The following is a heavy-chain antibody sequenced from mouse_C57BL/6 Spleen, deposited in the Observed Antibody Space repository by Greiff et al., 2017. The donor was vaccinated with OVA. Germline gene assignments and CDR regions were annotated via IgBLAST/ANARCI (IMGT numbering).Heavy chain of an antibody. Sequence: DVQLQESGGGLVKPGGSLKLSCAASGFTFSSYTMSWVRQTPEKRLEWVATISGGGGNTYYPDSVKGRFTISRDNAKNTLYLQMSSLRSEDTALYYCARPYYYGRWGQGTSVTVSS. V-gene: IGHV5-9*04. J-gene: IGHJ4*01. CDR2: ISGGGGNT. CDR3: ARPYYYGR. CDR1: GFTFSSYT. D-gene: IGHD1-1*01.